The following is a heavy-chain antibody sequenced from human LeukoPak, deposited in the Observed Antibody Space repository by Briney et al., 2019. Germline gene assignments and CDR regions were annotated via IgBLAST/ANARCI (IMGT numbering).Heavy chain of an antibody. CDR2: INSDGTST. D-gene: IGHD6-19*01. Sequence: PGGSLRLSCAASGFTFSSYRMHWVRQAPGKGLVWVSRINSDGTSTSYADSVKGRFTISRDNAKNTLFLQMSSLRAEDTAVYYCARGLYSSGWYYFDYWGQGTLVTVTS. CDR1: GFTFSSYR. V-gene: IGHV3-74*01. CDR3: ARGLYSSGWYYFDY. J-gene: IGHJ4*02.